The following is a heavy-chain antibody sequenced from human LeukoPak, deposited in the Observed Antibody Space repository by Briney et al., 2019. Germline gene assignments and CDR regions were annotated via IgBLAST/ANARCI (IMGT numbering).Heavy chain of an antibody. V-gene: IGHV1-3*01. CDR3: ARDRIAVAGTGGFDY. D-gene: IGHD6-19*01. CDR1: GYTFTSYA. CDR2: INAGNGNT. Sequence: ASVKVSCKASGYTFTSYAMHWVRQAPGQRLERMGWINAGNGNTKYSQKFQGRVTITRDTSASTAYMELSSLRSEDTAVYYCARDRIAVAGTGGFDYWGQGTLVTVSS. J-gene: IGHJ4*02.